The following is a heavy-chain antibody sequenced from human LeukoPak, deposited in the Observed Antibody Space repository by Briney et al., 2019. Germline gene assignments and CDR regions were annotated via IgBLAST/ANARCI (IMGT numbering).Heavy chain of an antibody. V-gene: IGHV3-23*01. CDR1: GFTLSSYG. CDR3: AELGITMIGGV. J-gene: IGHJ6*04. CDR2: ISGSGGST. Sequence: AGGSLRLSCAASGFTLSSYGMSWVRQAPGKGLEWVSAISGSGGSTCYADSVKGRFTISRGNAKNSLYLQMNSLRAEDTAVYYCAELGITMIGGVWGKGTTVTISS. D-gene: IGHD3-10*02.